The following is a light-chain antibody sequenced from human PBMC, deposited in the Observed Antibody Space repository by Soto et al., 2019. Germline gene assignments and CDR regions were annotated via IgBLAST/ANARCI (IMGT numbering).Light chain of an antibody. V-gene: IGKV1-5*01. CDR2: DAS. CDR1: QSVTDW. Sequence: DIQLTQSPSTLSASVGDRVTITCRASQSVTDWLAWYQQKPGKAPKLLIYDASSLESGVPSRFSGSGSGTEFSLTISSLQPDDFATYYCQQYYLSCPFGQGTKVDI. CDR3: QQYYLSCP. J-gene: IGKJ2*01.